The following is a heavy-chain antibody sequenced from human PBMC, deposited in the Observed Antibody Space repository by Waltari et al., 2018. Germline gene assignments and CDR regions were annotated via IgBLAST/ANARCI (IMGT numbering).Heavy chain of an antibody. J-gene: IGHJ4*02. V-gene: IGHV4-59*01. CDR3: ARTGQGPQLVLYY. Sequence: QVQLQESGPGLVKPSETLSLTCTVSGGSISSYYWSWIRQPPGKGLEWIGYIYYSGSTNYNPSLKSRVTISVDTSKNQFSLKLSSVTAADTAVYYCARTGQGPQLVLYYWGQGTLVTVSS. CDR2: IYYSGST. CDR1: GGSISSYY. D-gene: IGHD6-6*01.